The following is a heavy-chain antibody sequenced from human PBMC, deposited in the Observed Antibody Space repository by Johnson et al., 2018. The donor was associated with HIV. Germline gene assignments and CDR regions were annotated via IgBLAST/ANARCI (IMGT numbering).Heavy chain of an antibody. Sequence: QVQLVESGGGLVKPGGSLRLSCAASGFTFSDYYMSWIRQAPGKGLEWVSYISSSGSTIYYADSVKGRFTISRDNFKNRLYLQMDSLRAEDTAVYYCATCSGRVLLGGDAFDIWGQGTMVTVSS. CDR2: ISSSGSTI. J-gene: IGHJ3*02. D-gene: IGHD3-10*01. CDR3: ATCSGRVLLGGDAFDI. CDR1: GFTFSDYY. V-gene: IGHV3-11*04.